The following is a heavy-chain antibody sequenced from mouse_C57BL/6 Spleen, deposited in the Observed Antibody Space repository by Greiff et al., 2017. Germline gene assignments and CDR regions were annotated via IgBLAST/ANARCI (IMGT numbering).Heavy chain of an antibody. V-gene: IGHV1-50*01. CDR1: GYTFTSYW. CDR2: IDPSDSYT. J-gene: IGHJ1*03. Sequence: QVQLQQPGAELVKPGASVKLSCKASGYTFTSYWMQWVKQRPGQGLEWIGEIDPSDSYTNYNQKFKGKATLTVDTSSSTAYMQLSSLTSEDSAVYYCARWGYSNYSYFGVWGTGTTVTVSS. D-gene: IGHD2-5*01. CDR3: ARWGYSNYSYFGV.